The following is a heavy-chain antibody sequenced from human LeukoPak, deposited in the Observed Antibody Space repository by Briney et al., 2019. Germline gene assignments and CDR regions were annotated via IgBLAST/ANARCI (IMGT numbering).Heavy chain of an antibody. J-gene: IGHJ5*02. CDR2: IYYSGST. CDR3: AREAYDSNADYHQTKVDP. CDR1: GGSISSYY. D-gene: IGHD4/OR15-4a*01. V-gene: IGHV4-59*01. Sequence: SETLSLTCTVSGGSISSYYWSWIRQPPGKGLEWIGYIYYSGSTNYNPSLKSRVTISVDTSKNQFSLKLSSVTAADTAVYYCAREAYDSNADYHQTKVDPWGQGTLVTVSS.